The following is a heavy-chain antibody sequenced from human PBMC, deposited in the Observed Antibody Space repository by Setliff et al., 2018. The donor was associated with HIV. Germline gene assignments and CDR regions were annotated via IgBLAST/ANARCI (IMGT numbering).Heavy chain of an antibody. CDR1: SGSISSGGYF. V-gene: IGHV4-31*03. CDR2: IYYTGST. D-gene: IGHD3-10*01. Sequence: SETLSLTCTVSSGSISSGGYFWGWIRQHPGKGLEWIGYIYYTGSTYYNPSLKSRVTISIDTSKNQFSLNLSSVTAADSAVYYCAKLSRLTSLRNAFDIWGQGVVVTVSS. CDR3: AKLSRLTSLRNAFDI. J-gene: IGHJ3*02.